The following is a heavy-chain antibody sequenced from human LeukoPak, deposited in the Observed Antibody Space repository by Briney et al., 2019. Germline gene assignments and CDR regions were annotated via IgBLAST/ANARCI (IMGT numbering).Heavy chain of an antibody. J-gene: IGHJ5*02. D-gene: IGHD4-17*01. CDR2: INHSGST. CDR3: ASAAPTVTTGGNWFDP. CDR1: GGSFSGYY. V-gene: IGHV4-34*01. Sequence: SETLSLTCAVYGGSFSGYYWSWIRQPPGKGLEWIGEINHSGSTNYNPSLKSRVTISVDTSKNQFSLKLSSVTAADTAVYYCASAAPTVTTGGNWFDPWGQGTLVTVSS.